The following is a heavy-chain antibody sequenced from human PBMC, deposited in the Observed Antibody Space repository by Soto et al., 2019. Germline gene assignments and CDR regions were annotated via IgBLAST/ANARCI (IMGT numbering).Heavy chain of an antibody. CDR2: VSSDGSNK. V-gene: IGHV3-30*18. J-gene: IGHJ5*01. CDR3: AKGDPNWNYILDS. Sequence: QVHLVESGGGVVQPGRSLRLSCAGSGFTFSSFGLHWFRQAPGKGLEWVAIVSSDGSNKYYEDSLKGRFTISRDNSKNTLYLQVNSLSAEDTAVYYCAKGDPNWNYILDSWGQGTLVTVSS. D-gene: IGHD1-7*01. CDR1: GFTFSSFG.